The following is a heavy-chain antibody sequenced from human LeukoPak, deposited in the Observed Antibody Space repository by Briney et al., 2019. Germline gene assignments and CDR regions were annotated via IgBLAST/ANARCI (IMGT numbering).Heavy chain of an antibody. CDR1: GYTFTSYD. Sequence: ASVKVSCKASGYTFTSYDINWVRQATGQGLEWMGWVNPNTGNTGYAQKFQGRVTMTRNTSISTAYMDLTRLNSDDTAVYYCARDRRWDLAARYIDYWGQGTLVTVSS. CDR2: VNPNTGNT. D-gene: IGHD2-15*01. V-gene: IGHV1-8*01. CDR3: ARDRRWDLAARYIDY. J-gene: IGHJ4*02.